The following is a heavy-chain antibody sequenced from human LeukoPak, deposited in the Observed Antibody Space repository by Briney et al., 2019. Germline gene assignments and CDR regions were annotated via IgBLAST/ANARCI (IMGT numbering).Heavy chain of an antibody. V-gene: IGHV4-59*08. CDR2: MYFTGST. D-gene: IGHD2-15*01. CDR3: ARRRQVTSYSPYAFDL. Sequence: SETLSLICTVSGDSMTNSYWGWIRQPPGKGLEWLGHMYFTGSTKSKPSLKGRVTISVDTSKKQLSLRLTSVSAADTAVYYCARRRQVTSYSPYAFDLWGQGTMVTVSS. CDR1: GDSMTNSY. J-gene: IGHJ3*01.